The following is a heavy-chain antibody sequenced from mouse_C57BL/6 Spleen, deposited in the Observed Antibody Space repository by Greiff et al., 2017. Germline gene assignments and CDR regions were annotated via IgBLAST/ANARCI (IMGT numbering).Heavy chain of an antibody. V-gene: IGHV1-82*01. Sequence: LQESGPELVKPGASVKISCKASGYAFSSSWMNWVKQRPGKGLEWIGRIYPGDGDTNYNGKFKGKATLTADKSSSTAYMQLSSLTSEDSAVYVCARAFTTVVATNYFDYWGQGTTLTVSS. J-gene: IGHJ2*01. D-gene: IGHD1-1*01. CDR1: GYAFSSSW. CDR3: ARAFTTVVATNYFDY. CDR2: IYPGDGDT.